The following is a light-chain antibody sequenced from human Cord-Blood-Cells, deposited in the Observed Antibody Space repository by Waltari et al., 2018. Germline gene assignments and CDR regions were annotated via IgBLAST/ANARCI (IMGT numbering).Light chain of an antibody. Sequence: IVLTQSPATLSLSPGGRATLPCRASQSVSSYLAWYQQKPGQAPRLLIYEASNRATGIPARFSGSGSGTDFTLTISSLEPEDFAVYYCQQRSNWPLTFGGGTKVEIK. V-gene: IGKV3-11*01. CDR2: EAS. J-gene: IGKJ4*01. CDR3: QQRSNWPLT. CDR1: QSVSSY.